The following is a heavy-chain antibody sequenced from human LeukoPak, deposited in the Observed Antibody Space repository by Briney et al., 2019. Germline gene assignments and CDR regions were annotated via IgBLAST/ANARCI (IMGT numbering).Heavy chain of an antibody. CDR1: GDSVSSSHW. Sequence: SGTLSLTCAVSGDSVSSSHWWNWVRQPPGKGLEWIGETSQSGDTKYNPSLKSRVTISLDNSKSQFSLKLTSVTAADSAIYYCATNVGKTFDYWGQGVLVTVSS. D-gene: IGHD7-27*01. CDR2: TSQSGDT. J-gene: IGHJ4*02. CDR3: ATNVGKTFDY. V-gene: IGHV4-4*02.